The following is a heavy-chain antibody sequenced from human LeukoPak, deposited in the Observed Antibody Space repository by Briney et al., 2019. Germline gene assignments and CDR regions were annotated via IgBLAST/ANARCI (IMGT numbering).Heavy chain of an antibody. V-gene: IGHV4-38-2*02. Sequence: SETLSLTCTVSGYSISTGYYWDWIRQPPGKGLEWIGTFYHGGSTYYNPSLKSRVTISVDTSKNQFSLNLTSVTAADTAVYYCARRLRYFDWYDTDAFDIWGQGTMVTVSS. D-gene: IGHD3-9*01. CDR2: FYHGGST. CDR1: GYSISTGYY. J-gene: IGHJ3*02. CDR3: ARRLRYFDWYDTDAFDI.